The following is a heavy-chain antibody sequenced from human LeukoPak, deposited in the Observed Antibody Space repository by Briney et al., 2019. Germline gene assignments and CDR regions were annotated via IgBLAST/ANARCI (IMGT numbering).Heavy chain of an antibody. CDR1: GFTVSSNY. Sequence: PGGSLRLSCAASGFTVSSNYMSWVRQAPGKGLEWVSVIYSGGSTYYADSVKGRFTISRDNSKNTLYLQMNSLRAEDTAVYYCAKANSQWPSGFDYWGQGTLVTVSS. D-gene: IGHD6-19*01. J-gene: IGHJ4*02. CDR2: IYSGGST. CDR3: AKANSQWPSGFDY. V-gene: IGHV3-53*01.